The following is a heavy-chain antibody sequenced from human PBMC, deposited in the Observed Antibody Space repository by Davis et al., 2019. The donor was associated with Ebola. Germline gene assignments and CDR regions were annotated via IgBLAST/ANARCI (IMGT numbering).Heavy chain of an antibody. CDR2: IKYDGSDK. D-gene: IGHD6-19*01. Sequence: GESLMTSCAASGFTFSDYWMTWVRQAPGKGLEWVGKIKYDGSDKYYVDSVKGRFTISRDNAENSLYLQMNSLTVEDTAIYYCAKGSGWQMSPWGQGTLVIVSS. J-gene: IGHJ5*02. V-gene: IGHV3-7*01. CDR1: GFTFSDYW. CDR3: AKGSGWQMSP.